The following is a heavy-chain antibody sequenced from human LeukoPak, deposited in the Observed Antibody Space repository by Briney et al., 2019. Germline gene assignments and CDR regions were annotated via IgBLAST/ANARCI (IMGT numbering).Heavy chain of an antibody. CDR1: GFTFSSYA. CDR2: ISYDGSNK. J-gene: IGHJ3*02. Sequence: GRSLRLSYAASGFTFSSYAMHWVRQAPGKGLEWVAVISYDGSNKYYADSVKGRFTISRDNSKNTLYLQMNSLRAEDTAVYYCEKRMVTADDAFDIWGQGTMVTVSS. CDR3: EKRMVTADDAFDI. D-gene: IGHD2-21*02. V-gene: IGHV3-30-3*02.